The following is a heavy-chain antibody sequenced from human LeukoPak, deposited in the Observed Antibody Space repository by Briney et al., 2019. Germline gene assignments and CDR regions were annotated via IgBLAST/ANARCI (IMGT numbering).Heavy chain of an antibody. CDR2: INHSGST. J-gene: IGHJ4*02. CDR1: GGSFSGYY. Sequence: SETLSLTCAVYGGSFSGYYWSWIRQPPGKGLEWIGEINHSGSTNYNPSLKSRVTISVDTSKNQFSLKLTSVTAADTAVYYCARGVNSGYFDYRGQGTLVTVSS. CDR3: ARGVNSGYFDY. V-gene: IGHV4-34*01. D-gene: IGHD1-26*01.